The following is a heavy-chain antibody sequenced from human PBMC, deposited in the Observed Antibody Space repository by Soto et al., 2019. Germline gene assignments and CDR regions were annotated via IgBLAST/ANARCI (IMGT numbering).Heavy chain of an antibody. CDR2: INYRGNA. CDR3: ARGLDTMVRGVYCYYGMDV. V-gene: IGHV4-39*01. D-gene: IGHD3-10*01. J-gene: IGHJ6*02. Sequence: SETLSLTCSVSDDSINSDKYYWGWIRQPPGKGLEWIGGINYRGNANYNPSLKSRVTISVDTSKNQFSLKLSSVTAADTAVYYCARGLDTMVRGVYCYYGMDVWGQGTTVTVSS. CDR1: DDSINSDKYY.